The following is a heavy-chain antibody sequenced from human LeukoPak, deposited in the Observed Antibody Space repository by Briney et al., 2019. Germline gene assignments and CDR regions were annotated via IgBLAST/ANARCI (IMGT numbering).Heavy chain of an antibody. CDR1: GYTFTSYV. D-gene: IGHD3-10*01. CDR2: INAGNGNT. J-gene: IGHJ4*02. CDR3: ARDDLTMVRGVSGTLGY. V-gene: IGHV1-3*01. Sequence: ASVKVSCKASGYTFTSYVMHWVRQAPGQRLEWMGWINAGNGNTKYSQKFQGRVTITRDTSASTAYMELSSLRSEDTAVYYCARDDLTMVRGVSGTLGYWGQGTLVTVSS.